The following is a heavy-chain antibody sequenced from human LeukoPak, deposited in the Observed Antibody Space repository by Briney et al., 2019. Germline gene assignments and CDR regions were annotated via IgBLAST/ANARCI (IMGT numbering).Heavy chain of an antibody. CDR1: GDSVSSNSAA. V-gene: IGHV6-1*01. J-gene: IGHJ5*02. CDR2: TYYRSKWYN. Sequence: SQTLSLTCAISGDSVSSNSAAWNWIRQSPSRGLEWLGRTYYRSKWYNDYAVSVKSRITINPDTSKNQFSLQLNSVTPEDTAVYYCARDQRFGELLEPYNWFDPWGQGTLVTVSS. D-gene: IGHD3-10*01. CDR3: ARDQRFGELLEPYNWFDP.